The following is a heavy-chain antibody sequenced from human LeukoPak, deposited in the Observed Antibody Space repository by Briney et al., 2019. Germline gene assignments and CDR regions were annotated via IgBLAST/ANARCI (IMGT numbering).Heavy chain of an antibody. CDR3: TSLYYDSSGYYFDF. D-gene: IGHD3-22*01. J-gene: IGHJ4*02. CDR2: IKSKTKVGTT. Sequence: GGSLRLSCAASGFTFSNGWMSWVRQAPGKGLEWVGSIKSKTKVGTTDYAAPVTGSFTNSRDDSKNTLYLQMNSLKAEDSAVYYCTSLYYDSSGYYFDFWGQGTLVTVSS. CDR1: GFTFSNGW. V-gene: IGHV3-15*01.